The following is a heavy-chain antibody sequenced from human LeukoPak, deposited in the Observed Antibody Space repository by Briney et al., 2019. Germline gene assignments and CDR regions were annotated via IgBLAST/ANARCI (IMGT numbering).Heavy chain of an antibody. Sequence: PGGSLTLLCRACGSRFSHVWMTWARQSTGKALEWVGRIKRKSEGERTDYGAPVNGRFSISRDDATSTLFLQMNSLKSEDTAVYYCAAGLGRTDPDHWGQGTLVTVSS. J-gene: IGHJ4*02. V-gene: IGHV3-15*01. CDR3: AAGLGRTDPDH. CDR1: GSRFSHVW. D-gene: IGHD7-27*01. CDR2: IKRKSEGERT.